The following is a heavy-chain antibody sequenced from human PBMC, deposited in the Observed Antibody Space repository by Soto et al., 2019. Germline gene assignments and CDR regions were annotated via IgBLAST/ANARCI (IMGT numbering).Heavy chain of an antibody. CDR2: ISAYNGNT. J-gene: IGHJ6*03. D-gene: IGHD2-2*02. Sequence: ASVKVSCKASGYTFTSYGISWVRQAPGQGLEWMGWISAYNGNTNYAQKLQGRVTMTTDTSTSTAYMELRSLRSDDTAVYYCARDPLFCSSTGCYTYYYMDVWGKGTTVTVSS. V-gene: IGHV1-18*01. CDR1: GYTFTSYG. CDR3: ARDPLFCSSTGCYTYYYMDV.